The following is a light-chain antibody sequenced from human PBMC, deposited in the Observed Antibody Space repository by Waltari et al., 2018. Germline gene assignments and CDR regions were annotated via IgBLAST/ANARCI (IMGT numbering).Light chain of an antibody. V-gene: IGKV1-33*01. CDR3: QQYANLPLT. Sequence: DTQMTQSPSSLSASVGDRVTITCQASQDIRENLNWFQQKPGKAPQVLIFDASRSQAVVPSRFSGSGSGTDFAFTISSLQPEDIGTYCCQQYANLPLTFGGGTRVEL. J-gene: IGKJ4*01. CDR2: DAS. CDR1: QDIREN.